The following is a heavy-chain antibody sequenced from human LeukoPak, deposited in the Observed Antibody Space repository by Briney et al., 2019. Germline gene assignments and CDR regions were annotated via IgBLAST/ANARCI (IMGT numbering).Heavy chain of an antibody. Sequence: GGSLRLSCAASGFTVSNNYINWVRQAPGKGLEWVSVIYTGGSTFYADSVKGRFTISRDNSKNTLYLQMNSLRAEDTAVYYCAGGAVAGNFDYWGQGTLVTVSS. CDR2: IYTGGST. J-gene: IGHJ4*02. CDR1: GFTVSNNY. CDR3: AGGAVAGNFDY. V-gene: IGHV3-66*01. D-gene: IGHD6-19*01.